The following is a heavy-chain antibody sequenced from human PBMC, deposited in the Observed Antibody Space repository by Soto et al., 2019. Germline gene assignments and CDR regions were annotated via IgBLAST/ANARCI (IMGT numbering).Heavy chain of an antibody. Sequence: GESLKISCHGSGYSFASYWIGWVRQMPGKDLEWMGIIYPGDSDTRYSPSFQGQVTISADKSLRTAYLQWTSLKASDTALYYCARTRSFTLGFYYDGMDAWGQGTAVTVSS. D-gene: IGHD6-6*01. CDR2: IYPGDSDT. CDR1: GYSFASYW. V-gene: IGHV5-51*01. J-gene: IGHJ6*02. CDR3: ARTRSFTLGFYYDGMDA.